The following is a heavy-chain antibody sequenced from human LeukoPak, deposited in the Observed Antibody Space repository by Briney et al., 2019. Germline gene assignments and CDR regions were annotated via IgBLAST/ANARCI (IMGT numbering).Heavy chain of an antibody. D-gene: IGHD2-2*01. CDR2: ISISGSTI. CDR1: GFTFSGYS. V-gene: IGHV3-48*04. CDR3: ARDRPRVGLDY. Sequence: GGSLRLSCAASGFTFSGYSMNWVRQAPGKGLEWVSYISISGSTIHYADSVKGRFTISRNNAKNALYLQMNSLRAEDMAVYYCARDRPRVGLDYWGQGTLVTVSS. J-gene: IGHJ4*02.